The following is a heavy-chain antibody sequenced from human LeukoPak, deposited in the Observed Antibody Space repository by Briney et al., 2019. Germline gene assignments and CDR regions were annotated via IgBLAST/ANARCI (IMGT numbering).Heavy chain of an antibody. D-gene: IGHD6-6*01. CDR1: GFTFSSYW. J-gene: IGHJ4*02. CDR2: IKQDGSEK. Sequence: GGSLRLSCAASGFTFSSYWMTWVRQAPGKGLEWVANIKQDGSEKYYVDSVKGRFTISRDNAKNSLYLQMNSLRAEDTAVYYCARGLSGYASSLGYWGQGTLVTVSA. CDR3: ARGLSGYASSLGY. V-gene: IGHV3-7*01.